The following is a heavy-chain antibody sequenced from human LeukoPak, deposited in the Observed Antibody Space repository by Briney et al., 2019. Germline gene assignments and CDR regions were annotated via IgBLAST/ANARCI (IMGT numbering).Heavy chain of an antibody. CDR3: ARGWSKQQLVRGLAIGTWLSSD. Sequence: WASVKVSCKASGGTFSSYAISWVRQAPGQGLEWMGGIIPIFGTANYAQKFQGRVTITADESTSTAYMGLSSLRSEDTAVYYCARGWSKQQLVRGLAIGTWLSSDWGQGTLVTVSS. V-gene: IGHV1-69*13. CDR1: GGTFSSYA. D-gene: IGHD6-13*01. CDR2: IIPIFGTA. J-gene: IGHJ4*02.